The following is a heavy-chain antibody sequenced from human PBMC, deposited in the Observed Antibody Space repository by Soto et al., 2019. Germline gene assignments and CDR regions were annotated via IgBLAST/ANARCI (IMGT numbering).Heavy chain of an antibody. CDR3: ARENYGDYDY. J-gene: IGHJ4*02. CDR2: ISYDGSNK. CDR1: GFTFSSYA. D-gene: IGHD4-17*01. V-gene: IGHV3-30-3*01. Sequence: GGSLRLSCAASGFTFSSYAMHWVRQAPGKGLEWVAVISYDGSNKYYADSVKGRFTISRDNSKNTLYLQMNSLRAEDTVVYYCARENYGDYDYWGQGTLVTVSS.